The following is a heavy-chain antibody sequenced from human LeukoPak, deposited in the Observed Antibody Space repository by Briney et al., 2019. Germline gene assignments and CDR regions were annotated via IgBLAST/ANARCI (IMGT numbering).Heavy chain of an antibody. CDR2: IYYSGST. CDR3: ARDQGTWWFDP. D-gene: IGHD3-10*01. CDR1: GGSISSGGYY. J-gene: IGHJ5*02. Sequence: SQTLSLTCTVSGGSISSGGYYWSWIRQHPGKGLEWIGYIYYSGSTYYNPSLKSRVTISVDTSKTQFSLTLTSVTAADTAVYYCARDQGTWWFDPWGQGTLVTVSS. V-gene: IGHV4-31*03.